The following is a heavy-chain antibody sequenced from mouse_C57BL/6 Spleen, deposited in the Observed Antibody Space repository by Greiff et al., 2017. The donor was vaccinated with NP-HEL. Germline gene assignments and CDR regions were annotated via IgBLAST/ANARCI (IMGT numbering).Heavy chain of an antibody. V-gene: IGHV1-81*01. D-gene: IGHD1-1*01. Sequence: QVQLKQSGAELARPGASVKLSCKASGYTFTSYGISWVKQRTGQGLEWIGEIYPRSGNTYYNEKFKGKATLTADKSSSTAYMELRSLTSEDSAVYFCAREGNYYGSSYVGYAMDYWGQGTSVTVSS. CDR2: IYPRSGNT. J-gene: IGHJ4*01. CDR3: AREGNYYGSSYVGYAMDY. CDR1: GYTFTSYG.